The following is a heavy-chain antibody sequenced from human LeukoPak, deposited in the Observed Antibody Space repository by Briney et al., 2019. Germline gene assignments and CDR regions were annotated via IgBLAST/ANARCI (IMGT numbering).Heavy chain of an antibody. J-gene: IGHJ3*02. CDR3: ARDRLVDDAFDI. Sequence: PGGSLRLSCAASGFTFSSSNMNWVRQAPGKGLEWVSSISSGSSSIYYADSVKGRFTISRDNDKNLLFLQMNSLRPEDTAVYYCARDRLVDDAFDIWGQGTMVIVSS. D-gene: IGHD2-15*01. CDR2: ISSGSSSI. CDR1: GFTFSSSN. V-gene: IGHV3-21*01.